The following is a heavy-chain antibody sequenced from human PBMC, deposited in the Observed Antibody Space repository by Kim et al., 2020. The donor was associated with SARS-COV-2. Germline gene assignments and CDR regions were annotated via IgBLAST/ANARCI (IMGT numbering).Heavy chain of an antibody. J-gene: IGHJ4*02. V-gene: IGHV1-2*02. Sequence: NPNSGGTNYAQKFQGRVTLTRDTSIYTAYMELSRLRSDDTAVYYCAREGLDWGQGTLVTVSS. CDR2: NPNSGGT. CDR3: AREGLD.